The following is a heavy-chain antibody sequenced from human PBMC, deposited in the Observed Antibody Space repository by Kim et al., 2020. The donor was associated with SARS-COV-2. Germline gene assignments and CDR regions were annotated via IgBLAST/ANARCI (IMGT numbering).Heavy chain of an antibody. CDR3: ARVRNWFDP. J-gene: IGHJ5*02. CDR2: IYHSGST. D-gene: IGHD2-21*01. V-gene: IGHV4-38-2*02. Sequence: SETLSLTCTVSGYSISSGYYWGWIRQPPGKGLEWIGSIYHSGSTYYNPSLKSRVTISVDTSKNQFSLKLSSVTAADTAVYYCARVRNWFDPWGQGTLVTVSS. CDR1: GYSISSGYY.